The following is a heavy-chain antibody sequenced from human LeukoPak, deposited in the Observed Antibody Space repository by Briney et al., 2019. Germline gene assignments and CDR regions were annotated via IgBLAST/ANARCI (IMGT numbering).Heavy chain of an antibody. CDR2: IYYSGST. V-gene: IGHV4-59*01. D-gene: IGHD3-10*01. J-gene: IGHJ4*02. Sequence: SETLSLTCTVSGASISSYYWSWIRQPPGKGLEWIGYIYYSGSTNYNPSLKSRVTISVDTSKNQFSLKLSSVTAADTAVYYCARGTMVRGVIISYYFDYWGQGTLVTVSS. CDR1: GASISSYY. CDR3: ARGTMVRGVIISYYFDY.